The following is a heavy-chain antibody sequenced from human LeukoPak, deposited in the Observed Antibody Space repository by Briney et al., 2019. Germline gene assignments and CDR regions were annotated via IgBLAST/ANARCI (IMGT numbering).Heavy chain of an antibody. V-gene: IGHV4-34*01. CDR1: GGSFSGYY. J-gene: IGHJ3*02. D-gene: IGHD2-15*01. Sequence: SETLSLTCAVYGGSFSGYYWSWIRQPPGKGLEWIGEINHSGSTNYNPSLKSRVTISVDTSKNQLSLKLSSVTAADTAVYYCARVDGPGLCSGGSCYSKFLSYAFDIWGQGTMVTVSS. CDR3: ARVDGPGLCSGGSCYSKFLSYAFDI. CDR2: INHSGST.